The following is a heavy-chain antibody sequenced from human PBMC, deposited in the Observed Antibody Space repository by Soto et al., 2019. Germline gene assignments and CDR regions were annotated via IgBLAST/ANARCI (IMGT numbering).Heavy chain of an antibody. Sequence: EVQLVESGGGLVQPGRSLRLSCAASGFTFDDYAMHWVRQAPGKGLEWVSGISWNSGSIGYADSVKGRFTISRDNAKNSLYLQMNSLRAEDTVLYYCAKESYYDFWSGYPSYMDVWGKGTTVTVSS. CDR2: ISWNSGSI. V-gene: IGHV3-9*01. CDR1: GFTFDDYA. CDR3: AKESYYDFWSGYPSYMDV. J-gene: IGHJ6*03. D-gene: IGHD3-3*01.